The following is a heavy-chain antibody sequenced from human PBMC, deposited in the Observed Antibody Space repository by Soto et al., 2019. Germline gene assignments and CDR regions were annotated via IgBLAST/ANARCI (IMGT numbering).Heavy chain of an antibody. CDR3: ARATGSYSSSQPSLYYYYGMDV. J-gene: IGHJ6*02. V-gene: IGHV4-4*07. Sequence: QVQLQESGPGLVKPSETLSLTCTVSGGSISSYYWSWIRQPAGKGLEWIGRIYTSGSTNYNPSLKSRVTRSVDTSKNQFSLKLSAVTAADTAVYYCARATGSYSSSQPSLYYYYGMDVWGQGTTVTVSS. D-gene: IGHD6-6*01. CDR1: GGSISSYY. CDR2: IYTSGST.